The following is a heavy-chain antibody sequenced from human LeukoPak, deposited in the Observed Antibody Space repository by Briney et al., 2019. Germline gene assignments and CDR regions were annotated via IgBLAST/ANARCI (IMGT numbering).Heavy chain of an antibody. CDR2: ISDSGDRT. Sequence: HPGGSLRLSCAASGFAFSSLDMGWGRQAPGKGLEWVSAISDSGDRTYYADSVKGRFTLSRDNSKNTLYLQMNSLRAEDTAVYYCARVLLSRIQLWPELDYWGQGTLATVPS. V-gene: IGHV3-23*01. D-gene: IGHD5-18*01. CDR1: GFAFSSLD. J-gene: IGHJ4*02. CDR3: ARVLLSRIQLWPELDY.